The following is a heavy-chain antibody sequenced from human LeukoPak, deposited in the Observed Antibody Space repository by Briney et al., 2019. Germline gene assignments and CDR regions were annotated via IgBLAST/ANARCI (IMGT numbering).Heavy chain of an antibody. D-gene: IGHD3-10*01. CDR3: ARGGWGYYGSGSYYRFDY. Sequence: PSETLSLTCTVSGGSIRSYYWSWIRQPPGKGLEWIGYIYYSGSTNYNPSLKSRVTISVDTSKNQFSLKLSSVTAADTAVYYCARGGWGYYGSGSYYRFDYWGQGTLVTVSS. CDR2: IYYSGST. CDR1: GGSIRSYY. V-gene: IGHV4-59*13. J-gene: IGHJ4*02.